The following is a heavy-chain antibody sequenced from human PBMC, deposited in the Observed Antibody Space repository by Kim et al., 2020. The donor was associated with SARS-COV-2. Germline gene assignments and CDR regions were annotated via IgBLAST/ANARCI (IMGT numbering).Heavy chain of an antibody. D-gene: IGHD1-7*01. CDR1: GGSISGTSHY. CDR3: VRRDITGTTGADY. Sequence: SETLSLTCTVSGGSISGTSHYWGWIRQPPGKGLEWIGSTYYSGSTYYNPSLKSRVTISVDTSKNQFSLKLSSVTAADTALYYCVRRDITGTTGADYWGQGTLVTVSS. J-gene: IGHJ4*02. CDR2: TYYSGST. V-gene: IGHV4-39*01.